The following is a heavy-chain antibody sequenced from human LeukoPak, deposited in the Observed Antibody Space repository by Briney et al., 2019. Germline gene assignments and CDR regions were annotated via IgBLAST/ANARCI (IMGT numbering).Heavy chain of an antibody. V-gene: IGHV3-13*01. CDR1: GFTFSSYD. CDR3: ARGSGSSTALDY. Sequence: GGSLRLSCVASGFTFSSYDMHWVRQATGKGLEWVSAIGTAGDTYYPGSVKGRFTISRENAKNSLYLQMNSLRAEDTAVYYCARGSGSSTALDYWGQGTLVTVSS. J-gene: IGHJ4*02. D-gene: IGHD1-26*01. CDR2: IGTAGDT.